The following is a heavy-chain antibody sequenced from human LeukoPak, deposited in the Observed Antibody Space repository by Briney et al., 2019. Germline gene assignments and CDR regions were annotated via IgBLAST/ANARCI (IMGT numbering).Heavy chain of an antibody. CDR2: ISGSGGST. CDR1: GFTFSSYA. D-gene: IGHD6-19*01. Sequence: GGSLRLSCAASGFTFSSYAMSWVRQAPGKGLEWVSAISGSGGSTYYADSVKGRFTISRDNSKNTLYLQMNSLRAEDTAVYYCAKSVTPTKKQWLGPYYYYGMDVWGQGTTVTVSS. J-gene: IGHJ6*02. CDR3: AKSVTPTKKQWLGPYYYYGMDV. V-gene: IGHV3-23*01.